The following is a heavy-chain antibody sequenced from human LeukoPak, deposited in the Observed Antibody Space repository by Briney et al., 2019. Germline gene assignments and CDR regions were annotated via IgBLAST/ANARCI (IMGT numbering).Heavy chain of an antibody. V-gene: IGHV5-51*01. Sequence: GESLKISCKGSGYSFTSYWIGWVRQMPGKGLEWMGIIYPGDSDTRYSPSFQGQVTISADKSISTAYLQWSSLKASDTAMYYCARLGVVVALYRFECFQHWGQGTLVTVSS. CDR2: IYPGDSDT. J-gene: IGHJ1*01. D-gene: IGHD2-15*01. CDR3: ARLGVVVALYRFECFQH. CDR1: GYSFTSYW.